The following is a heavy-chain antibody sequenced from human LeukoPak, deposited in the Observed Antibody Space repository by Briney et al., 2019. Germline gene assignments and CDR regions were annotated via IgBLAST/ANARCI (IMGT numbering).Heavy chain of an antibody. CDR1: GPIFSSNG. CDR2: IRHVGSNK. V-gene: IGHV3-30*02. Sequence: GGSLRLSCAVSGPIFSSNGTHWVRQAPGKGLEGVAFIRHVGSNKYYADSVKGRFPSPRDNSKNTLYLQMDSRRPDATALYYWARGGTNYYYMDVWGKGTTVTVSS. CDR3: ARGGTNYYYMDV. J-gene: IGHJ6*03.